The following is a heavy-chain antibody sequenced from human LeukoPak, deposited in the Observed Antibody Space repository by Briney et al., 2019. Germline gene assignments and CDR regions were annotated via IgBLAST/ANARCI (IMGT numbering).Heavy chain of an antibody. CDR1: GGTFSSYA. J-gene: IGHJ4*02. V-gene: IGHV1-18*01. CDR3: ARLTDCTYYFDY. D-gene: IGHD2-21*02. Sequence: APVNCSCQASGGTFSSYAISWVRQAPGQGLDWMGWIRSYNGNTKNTQNLQGRVTMTTDTSTSTAYMELRSLRSDDTAVYSCARLTDCTYYFDYWGQGTLVTVSS. CDR2: IRSYNGNT.